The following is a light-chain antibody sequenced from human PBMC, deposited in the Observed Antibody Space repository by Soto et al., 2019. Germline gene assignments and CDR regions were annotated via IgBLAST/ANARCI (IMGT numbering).Light chain of an antibody. CDR1: SSDVGGYNY. Sequence: QSALTQPASVSGSPGQSITISCTGTSSDVGGYNYVSWYQHHPGKPPKLIIYDVSNRPSGVSIRFSASKSDNTASLTISGLQPEDEADYHCSSYTTSNTRQIVFGTGTKLTVL. J-gene: IGLJ1*01. CDR2: DVS. V-gene: IGLV2-14*03. CDR3: SSYTTSNTRQIV.